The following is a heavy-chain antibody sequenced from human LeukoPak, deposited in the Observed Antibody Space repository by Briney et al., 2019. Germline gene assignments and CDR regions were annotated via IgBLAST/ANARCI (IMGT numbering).Heavy chain of an antibody. J-gene: IGHJ4*02. V-gene: IGHV3-23*01. CDR3: AKGLLRYFVWSATDY. CDR1: GFTFSSYA. D-gene: IGHD3-9*01. Sequence: GGSLRLSCAASGFTFSSYAMSWVRQAPGKGLEWVSAINGSGGSTYYADSVKGRFTISRDNSKNTLYLQMNSLRAEDTAVYYCAKGLLRYFVWSATDYWGQGTLVTVSS. CDR2: INGSGGST.